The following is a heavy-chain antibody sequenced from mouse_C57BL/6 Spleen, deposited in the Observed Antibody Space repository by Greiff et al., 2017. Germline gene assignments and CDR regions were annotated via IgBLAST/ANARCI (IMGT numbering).Heavy chain of an antibody. CDR2: IYPRSGNT. V-gene: IGHV1-81*01. Sequence: QVQLKQSGAELARPGASVKLSCKASGYTFTSYGISWVKQRTGQGLEWIGEIYPRSGNTYYNEKFKGKATLTADKSSSTAYMELRSLTSEDSAVYFCAEGNSWFAYWGQGTLVTVSA. J-gene: IGHJ3*01. CDR3: AEGNSWFAY. CDR1: GYTFTSYG. D-gene: IGHD2-1*01.